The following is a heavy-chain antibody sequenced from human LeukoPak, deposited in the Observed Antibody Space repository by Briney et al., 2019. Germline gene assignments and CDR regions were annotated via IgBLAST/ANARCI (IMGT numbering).Heavy chain of an antibody. J-gene: IGHJ4*02. D-gene: IGHD6-6*01. V-gene: IGHV3-9*01. CDR2: ISWNSGSI. CDR1: GFTFDDYA. Sequence: PGGSLRLSCAASGFTFDDYAMHWVRQAPGKGLEWVSGISWNSGSIGYADSVKGRFTISRDNAKNTLYLQMNSLRAEDTAVYYCAKAVSSDYWGQGTLVTVSS. CDR3: AKAVSSDY.